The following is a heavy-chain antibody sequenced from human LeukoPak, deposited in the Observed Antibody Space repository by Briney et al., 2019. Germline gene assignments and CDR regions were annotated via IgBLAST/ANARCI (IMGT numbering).Heavy chain of an antibody. CDR2: INPNSGGT. CDR3: ARDGGYGSGSYRVYYYMDV. J-gene: IGHJ6*03. V-gene: IGHV1-2*02. Sequence: GASVKVSCKASGYTFTGYYMHWVRQAPGQGLEWMGWINPNSGGTNYAQKFQGRATRTRDTSISTAYMELSRLRSDDTAVYYCARDGGYGSGSYRVYYYMDVWGKGTTVTVSS. CDR1: GYTFTGYY. D-gene: IGHD3-10*01.